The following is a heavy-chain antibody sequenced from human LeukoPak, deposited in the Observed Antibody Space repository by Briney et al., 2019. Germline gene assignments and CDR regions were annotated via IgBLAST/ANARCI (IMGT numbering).Heavy chain of an antibody. J-gene: IGHJ6*03. V-gene: IGHV3-23*01. Sequence: PGGSLRLSCAASGITFSSHAMSWVRQAPGKGLEWVSLISGSGGHTYYGDSVKGRFPISRDNSTNRLYLQMNSLRPEDTAVYYCAKGGAATMRDGYNYYYYYMEVWGRGTTVTVSS. D-gene: IGHD5-24*01. CDR1: GITFSSHA. CDR2: ISGSGGHT. CDR3: AKGGAATMRDGYNYYYYYMEV.